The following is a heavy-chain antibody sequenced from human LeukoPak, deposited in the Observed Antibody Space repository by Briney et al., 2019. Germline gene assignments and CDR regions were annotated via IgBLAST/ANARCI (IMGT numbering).Heavy chain of an antibody. J-gene: IGHJ4*02. CDR3: ARESDGSYAPFFDY. V-gene: IGHV4-34*01. CDR1: GFTFSSYA. D-gene: IGHD3-16*01. Sequence: GSLRLSCAASGFTFSSYAMSWVRQAPGKGLEWIGEINHSGSTNYNPSLKSRVTISVDTSKNQFSLKLSSVTAADTAVYYCARESDGSYAPFFDYWGQGTLVTVSS. CDR2: INHSGST.